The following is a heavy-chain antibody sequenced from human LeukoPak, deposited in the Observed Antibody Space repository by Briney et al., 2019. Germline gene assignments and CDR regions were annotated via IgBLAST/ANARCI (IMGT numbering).Heavy chain of an antibody. CDR3: AKDFTVVVTAIVDY. J-gene: IGHJ4*02. Sequence: GGSLRLSCAASGLSFSSYAMSWVRQAPGKGLEWVSAISGSGGSTCYADSVKGRFTISRDNSKNTLYLQMNSLRAEDTAVYYCAKDFTVVVTAIVDYWGQGTLVTVSS. CDR1: GLSFSSYA. CDR2: ISGSGGST. V-gene: IGHV3-23*01. D-gene: IGHD2-21*02.